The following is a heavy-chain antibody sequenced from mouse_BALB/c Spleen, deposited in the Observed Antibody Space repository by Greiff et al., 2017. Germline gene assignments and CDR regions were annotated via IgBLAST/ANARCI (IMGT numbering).Heavy chain of an antibody. CDR3: ARRNDAMDY. CDR2: ISYSGST. V-gene: IGHV3-2*02. Sequence: VQLQQSGPGLVKPSQSLSLTCTVTGYSITSDYAWNWIRQFPGNKLEWMGYISYSGSTSYNPSLKSRISITRDTSKNQFFLQLNSVTTEDTATYYCARRNDAMDYWGQGTSVTVSS. J-gene: IGHJ4*01. CDR1: GYSITSDYA.